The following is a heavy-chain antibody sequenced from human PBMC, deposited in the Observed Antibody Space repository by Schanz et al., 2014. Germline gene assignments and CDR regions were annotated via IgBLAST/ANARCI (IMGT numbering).Heavy chain of an antibody. CDR1: GYTFTNYG. CDR2: INTNTGNP. Sequence: QVQLLQSGAEVKKPGASVKVSCKASGYTFTNYGISWVRQAPGQGLEWVGWINTNTGNPTYAQGFTGRFVFSLDTSVSTAYLQISSLKAEDTAAYYCTTETIAMAGTFSIWGQGTLVTVSS. CDR3: TTETIAMAGTFSI. J-gene: IGHJ4*02. D-gene: IGHD6-19*01. V-gene: IGHV7-4-1*02.